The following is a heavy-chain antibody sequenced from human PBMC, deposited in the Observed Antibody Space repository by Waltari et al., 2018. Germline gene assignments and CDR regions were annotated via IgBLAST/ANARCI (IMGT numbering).Heavy chain of an antibody. CDR1: GGSISSGDYY. J-gene: IGHJ5*02. D-gene: IGHD6-13*01. Sequence: QVQLQESGPGLVKPSQTLSLTCTVSGGSISSGDYYWSWIRQPPGKGLEWIGYIYYSGSTYYNPSLKSRVTISVDTSKNQFSLKLSSVTAADTAVYYCARGRSRQQLVLGWFDPWGQGTLVTVSS. CDR3: ARGRSRQQLVLGWFDP. V-gene: IGHV4-30-4*08. CDR2: IYYSGST.